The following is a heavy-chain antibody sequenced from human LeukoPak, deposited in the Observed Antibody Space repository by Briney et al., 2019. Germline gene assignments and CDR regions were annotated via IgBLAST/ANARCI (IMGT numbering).Heavy chain of an antibody. Sequence: GGSLRLSCAASGFTFSSYGMHWVRQAPGKGLEWVAVISYDGSNKYYADSVKGRFTISRDNSKNTLYLQMNSLRAEDTAVYYCAKGTSSYYDNSGYYYLDYWGQGTLVTVSS. D-gene: IGHD3-22*01. V-gene: IGHV3-30*18. J-gene: IGHJ4*02. CDR2: ISYDGSNK. CDR3: AKGTSSYYDNSGYYYLDY. CDR1: GFTFSSYG.